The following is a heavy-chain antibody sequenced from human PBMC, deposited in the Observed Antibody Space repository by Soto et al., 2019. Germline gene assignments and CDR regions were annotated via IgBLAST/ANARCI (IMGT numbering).Heavy chain of an antibody. V-gene: IGHV1-69*01. CDR2: IIPIFGTA. CDR3: AGHVGIAAAGILIGDGGYYYGMDV. J-gene: IGHJ6*02. CDR1: GGTFSSYA. D-gene: IGHD6-13*01. Sequence: QVQLVQSGAEVTKPGSSVKVSCKASGGTFSSYAISWVRQAPGQGLEWMGGIIPIFGTANYAQKFQCRVTITAGESTSTAYMELSSLRAEDRAVDYCAGHVGIAAAGILIGDGGYYYGMDVWGQGTTVTVSS.